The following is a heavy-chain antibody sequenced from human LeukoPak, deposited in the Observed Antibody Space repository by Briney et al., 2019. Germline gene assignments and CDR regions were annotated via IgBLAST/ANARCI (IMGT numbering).Heavy chain of an antibody. V-gene: IGHV4-39*07. CDR2: IYYSGST. J-gene: IGHJ5*02. D-gene: IGHD3-10*01. Sequence: SETLSLTCTVSGDSVRSSSYFWAWIRQPPGKGLEWIANIYYSGSTYYNPSLKSRVTITLDTSKNQSSLNLSSVTAADTAVYYCARSGNYGSGSYAHWFDPWGQGTLVTVSS. CDR3: ARSGNYGSGSYAHWFDP. CDR1: GDSVRSSSYF.